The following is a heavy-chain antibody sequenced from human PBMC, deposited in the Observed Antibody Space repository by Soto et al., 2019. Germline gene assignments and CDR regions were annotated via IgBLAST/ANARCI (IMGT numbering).Heavy chain of an antibody. V-gene: IGHV4-59*08. J-gene: IGHJ6*02. CDR1: GDSINSHY. CDR2: IYYSGST. Sequence: QVQLQESGPGLLKPSETLSLTCTVSGDSINSHYWNWIRQPPGKGLEWIGYIYYSGSTNYNPPLRSRVAISVDTSKNQFSLRLSSVTAADTAVYYCARRPPPNYGMDVWGQGTTVTVSS. CDR3: ARRPPPNYGMDV.